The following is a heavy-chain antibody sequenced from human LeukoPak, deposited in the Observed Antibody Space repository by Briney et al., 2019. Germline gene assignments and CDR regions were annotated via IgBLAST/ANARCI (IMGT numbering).Heavy chain of an antibody. CDR2: VYYTGDT. V-gene: IGHV4-39*07. Sequence: PSETLSLTCNVSGDSISSSSYFWDWIRQPPGKGLEWIGNVYYTGDTHYNPSLESRVTISVDRSKNQFSLKLSSVTAADTAVYYCARGDPLELSPGGYWGQGTLVTVSS. CDR1: GDSISSSSYF. D-gene: IGHD3-16*02. J-gene: IGHJ4*02. CDR3: ARGDPLELSPGGY.